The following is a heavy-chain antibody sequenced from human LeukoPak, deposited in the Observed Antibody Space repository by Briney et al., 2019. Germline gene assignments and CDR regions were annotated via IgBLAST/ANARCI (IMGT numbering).Heavy chain of an antibody. J-gene: IGHJ4*02. CDR1: GFTFSSYA. CDR3: ARDAPGGGFDY. CDR2: ISYDGSNK. D-gene: IGHD3-16*01. V-gene: IGHV3-30-3*01. Sequence: PGGSLRLSCAASGFTFSSYAMHWVRQAPGKGLEWVAVISYDGSNKYYADSVKGRFTISRDNSKNTLYLQVNSLRADDTALYYCARDAPGGGFDYWGQGTLVTVSS.